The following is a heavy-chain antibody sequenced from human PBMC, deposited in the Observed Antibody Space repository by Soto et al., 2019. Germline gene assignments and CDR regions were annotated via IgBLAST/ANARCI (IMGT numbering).Heavy chain of an antibody. CDR3: ARVLGYFSLFIRFDP. Sequence: SETLSLTCTVSGGSISSYYWSWIRQPPGKGLEWIGYIYYSGSTNYNPSLKSRVTISVDTSKNQFSLKLSSVTAADTAVYYCARVLGYFSLFIRFDPWGQGTLVTVSA. CDR2: IYYSGST. V-gene: IGHV4-59*01. D-gene: IGHD3-16*02. CDR1: GGSISSYY. J-gene: IGHJ5*02.